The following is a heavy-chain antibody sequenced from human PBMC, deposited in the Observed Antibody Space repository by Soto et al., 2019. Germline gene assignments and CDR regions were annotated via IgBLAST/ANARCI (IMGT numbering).Heavy chain of an antibody. V-gene: IGHV3-23*01. CDR3: AKDVDYGDYGFDL. D-gene: IGHD4-17*01. CDR2: ISGSGGST. J-gene: IGHJ2*01. Sequence: PGGSLRLSCAASGFTFSSYAMSWVRQAPGKGLEWVSAISGSGGSTYYADSVKGRFTISRDNSKNTLYLQMNSLRAEDTAVYYWAKDVDYGDYGFDLWGRGTLVTVSS. CDR1: GFTFSSYA.